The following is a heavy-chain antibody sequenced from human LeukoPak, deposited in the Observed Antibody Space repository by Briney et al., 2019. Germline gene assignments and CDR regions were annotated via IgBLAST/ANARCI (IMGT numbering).Heavy chain of an antibody. Sequence: GESLKIPCKGSGYSFTSYWIGWVRQMPRQGLECMGIICPAHTDTRCRPPFRGQVPSSADQSIGTAYLQWSRLKASDTAMYYGARHHPPGAIFDAFDIWGQGTRVTVSS. CDR2: ICPAHTDT. CDR1: GYSFTSYW. V-gene: IGHV5-51*01. J-gene: IGHJ3*02. D-gene: IGHD3-3*01. CDR3: ARHHPPGAIFDAFDI.